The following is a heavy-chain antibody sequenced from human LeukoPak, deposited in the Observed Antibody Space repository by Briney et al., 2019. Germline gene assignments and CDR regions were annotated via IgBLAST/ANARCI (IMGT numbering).Heavy chain of an antibody. CDR3: ARASQRPVNQIYNWFDP. CDR1: GGSISSTGYY. V-gene: IGHV4-61*08. J-gene: IGHJ5*02. Sequence: SETLSLTCTVSGGSISSTGYYWSWIRQPPGKGLEWIGYIYYSGSTNYNPSLKSRVTISVDTSKNQFSLKLSSVTAADTAVYYCARASQRPVNQIYNWFDPWGQGTLVTVSS. CDR2: IYYSGST. D-gene: IGHD6-25*01.